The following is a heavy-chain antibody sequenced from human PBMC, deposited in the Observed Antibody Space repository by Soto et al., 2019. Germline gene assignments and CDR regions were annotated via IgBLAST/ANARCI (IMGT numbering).Heavy chain of an antibody. V-gene: IGHV4-39*01. J-gene: IGHJ6*02. CDR3: ARKPSVVPPPRGYCSSTSCYEVIGYYGMDV. Sequence: PSETLSLTCTVSGGSISSSSYYWGWIRQPPGKGLEWIGSIYYSGSTYYNPSLKSRVTISVDTSKNQFSLKLSSVTAADTAVYYCARKPSVVPPPRGYCSSTSCYEVIGYYGMDVWRQGTTVTVSS. CDR2: IYYSGST. D-gene: IGHD2-2*03. CDR1: GGSISSSSYY.